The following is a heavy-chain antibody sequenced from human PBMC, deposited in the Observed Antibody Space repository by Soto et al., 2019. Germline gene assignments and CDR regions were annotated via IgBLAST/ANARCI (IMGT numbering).Heavy chain of an antibody. CDR2: INPSSGDT. V-gene: IGHV1-2*02. CDR3: GRGLRWRDLDF. Sequence: ASVKVSCKASGYTFINFFIQWVRQAPGQVLEWMGWINPSSGDTQYVEKFQDRVTMTRDASISTAHRELRRLTTDDTAVYYCGRGLRWRDLDFWG. J-gene: IGHJ6*03. D-gene: IGHD2-21*01. CDR1: GYTFINFF.